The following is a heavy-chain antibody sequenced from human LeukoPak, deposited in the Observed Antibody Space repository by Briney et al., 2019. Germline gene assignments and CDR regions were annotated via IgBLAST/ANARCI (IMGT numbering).Heavy chain of an antibody. J-gene: IGHJ6*03. CDR1: GRNFGSSW. CDR3: ARKEYMDV. V-gene: IGHV5-51*01. CDR2: IYPGDSDT. Sequence: GESLKISCKGSGRNFGSSWIAWVRQMPGKGLEWMGIIYPGDSDTKYGPSFQGQVTISADKSISTAYLQWSSLKASDSAIYYCARKEYMDVWGEGTTVTVSS.